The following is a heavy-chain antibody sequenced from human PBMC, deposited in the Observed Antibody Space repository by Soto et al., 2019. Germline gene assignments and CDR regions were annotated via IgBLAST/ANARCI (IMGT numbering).Heavy chain of an antibody. CDR3: AYRVTRCIDGVCYHSSFES. D-gene: IGHD2-8*01. Sequence: ITLKESGPTLVKPTQPLTLTCTFSGFSLTTSGVGVGWVRQPPGKAPEWLALIYWDDDKLYSPSLKSRLAITKDSSKNQVVLTMTNMDPVDTATYYCAYRVTRCIDGVCYHSSFESWGQGILVTVSS. CDR1: GFSLTTSGVG. V-gene: IGHV2-5*02. J-gene: IGHJ4*02. CDR2: IYWDDDK.